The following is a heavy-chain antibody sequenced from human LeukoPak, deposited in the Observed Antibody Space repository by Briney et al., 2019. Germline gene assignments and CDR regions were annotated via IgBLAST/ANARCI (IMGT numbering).Heavy chain of an antibody. CDR1: GGSTRSHF. V-gene: IGHV4-59*08. Sequence: SETLSLTCTVSGGSTRSHFWTWIRQPPGKGLEWLGYVYNSGSTNYNPSLQSRVTMTLDASKNQFYLRLTSVTPADTAVYFCARDDYGVFDAFDVWGQGTVVTVSS. CDR3: ARDDYGVFDAFDV. D-gene: IGHD3-16*01. CDR2: VYNSGST. J-gene: IGHJ3*01.